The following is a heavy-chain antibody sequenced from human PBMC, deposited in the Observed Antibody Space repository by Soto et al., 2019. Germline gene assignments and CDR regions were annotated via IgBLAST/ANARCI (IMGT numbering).Heavy chain of an antibody. CDR3: ARALRYFDWLLVYYYYYGMDV. J-gene: IGHJ6*02. Sequence: SVKVSCKASGGTFSSYAISWVRQAPGQGLEWMGGIIPIFGTANYAQKFQGRVTITADESTSTAYMELSSLRSEDTAVYYCARALRYFDWLLVYYYYYGMDVWGQGTTVTVSS. CDR1: GGTFSSYA. V-gene: IGHV1-69*13. CDR2: IIPIFGTA. D-gene: IGHD3-9*01.